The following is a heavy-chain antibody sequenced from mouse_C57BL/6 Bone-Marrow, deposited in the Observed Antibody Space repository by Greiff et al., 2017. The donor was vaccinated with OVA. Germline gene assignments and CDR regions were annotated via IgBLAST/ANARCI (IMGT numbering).Heavy chain of an antibody. CDR2: IDPADGNT. J-gene: IGHJ4*01. CDR3: ASLLWLRRDAMDY. V-gene: IGHV14-3*01. CDR1: GFNITHYY. D-gene: IGHD2-2*01. Sequence: EVKLMESVAELVRPGASVKLSCTASGFNITHYYMHWVKQRPEQGLEWIGRIDPADGNTKYAPKFQGKATITADTSSNTAYMQLSSLTSEDTAIYYCASLLWLRRDAMDYWGQGTSVTVSS.